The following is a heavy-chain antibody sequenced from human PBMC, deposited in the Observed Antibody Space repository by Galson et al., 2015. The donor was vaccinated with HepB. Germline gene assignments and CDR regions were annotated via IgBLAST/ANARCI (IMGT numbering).Heavy chain of an antibody. J-gene: IGHJ4*02. Sequence: SVKVSCKASGYTFISYNISWVRQAPGQGLEWMGWISTYNGKTNYAQNVQGRVTMTTDTSTSTAYMELRSLRSDDTAIYYCARDVDIAVAGPVGYWGQGTLVTVSS. CDR3: ARDVDIAVAGPVGY. V-gene: IGHV1-18*01. D-gene: IGHD6-19*01. CDR1: GYTFISYN. CDR2: ISTYNGKT.